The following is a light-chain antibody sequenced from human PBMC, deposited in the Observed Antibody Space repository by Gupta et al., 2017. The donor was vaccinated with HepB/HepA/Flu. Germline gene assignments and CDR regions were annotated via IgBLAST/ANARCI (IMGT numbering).Light chain of an antibody. CDR2: KAS. CDR3: QQYNSYSNMCS. Sequence: DIQMTQSPSTLSASVGDRVTITCRASQSISTWLALYQQKPGKAAKLLIYKASNLESEVPARFSGSGSGTEFTLTISSLQPDDVATYNCQQYNSYSNMCSFGQGTKLEIK. J-gene: IGKJ2*04. CDR1: QSISTW. V-gene: IGKV1-5*03.